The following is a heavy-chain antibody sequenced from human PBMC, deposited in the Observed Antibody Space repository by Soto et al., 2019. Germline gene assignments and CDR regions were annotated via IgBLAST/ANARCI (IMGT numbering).Heavy chain of an antibody. CDR1: RGSITAHY. Sequence: QVQLQESGPGLVEPSETLSLTCTVSRGSITAHYWTWIRQPPGKGLEWIGYISYSGSTNYSPSLRSRVTFSLDTSKNQFSLKLTSVTAADSAVYYCARGVMAAGLYFFDYWGQGTLVTVSS. CDR2: ISYSGST. V-gene: IGHV4-59*11. CDR3: ARGVMAAGLYFFDY. D-gene: IGHD6-13*01. J-gene: IGHJ4*02.